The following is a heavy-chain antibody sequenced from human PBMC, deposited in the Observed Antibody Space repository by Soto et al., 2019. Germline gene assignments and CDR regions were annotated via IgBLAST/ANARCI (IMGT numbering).Heavy chain of an antibody. D-gene: IGHD1-1*01. CDR2: VFESENT. J-gene: IGHJ5*02. CDR3: VRDGTKTLRDWFDP. V-gene: IGHV4-61*01. Sequence: SETLSLTCNVSGTSVTSYSYYWNWIRQPPGKGLEWIGYVFESENTKYNPSLKGRASISVDTSKNQFSLTLTSVTAADTAVYYCVRDGTKTLRDWFDPWGQGISVTVSS. CDR1: GTSVTSYSYY.